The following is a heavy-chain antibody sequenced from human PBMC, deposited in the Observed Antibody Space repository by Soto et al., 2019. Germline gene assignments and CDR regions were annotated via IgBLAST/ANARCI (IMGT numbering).Heavy chain of an antibody. CDR1: GGSISSYY. CDR2: IYTSGST. J-gene: IGHJ5*02. Sequence: SETLSLTCTVSGGSISSYYLSWIRQPAGKGLEWIGRIYTSGSTNYNPSLKSRVTMSVDTSKNQFSLKLSSVTAADTAVYYCARSYSSSWYQDNWFDPWGQGTLVTVYS. CDR3: ARSYSSSWYQDNWFDP. D-gene: IGHD6-13*01. V-gene: IGHV4-4*07.